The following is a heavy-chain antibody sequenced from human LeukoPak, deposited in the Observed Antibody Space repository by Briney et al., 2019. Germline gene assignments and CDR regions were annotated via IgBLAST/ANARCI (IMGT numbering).Heavy chain of an antibody. J-gene: IGHJ4*02. D-gene: IGHD2-21*01. CDR1: GYTLTGYY. V-gene: IGHV1-2*02. CDR3: ARDPEYVAIYDY. Sequence: ASVKVSCKASGYTLTGYYMHWVRQAPGQGLEWMGWINPNSGGTNYAQKFQGRVTMTRDTSISTAYMELSRLRSDDTAVYYCARDPEYVAIYDYWGQGTLVTVSS. CDR2: INPNSGGT.